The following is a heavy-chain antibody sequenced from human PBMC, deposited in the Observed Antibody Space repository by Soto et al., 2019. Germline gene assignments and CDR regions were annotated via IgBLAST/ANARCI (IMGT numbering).Heavy chain of an antibody. CDR2: ILAYNGNT. V-gene: IGHV1-18*01. CDR3: ARSFGRVYSGYDWGMTDWYDP. J-gene: IGHJ5*02. Sequence: ASVKISCKASCYTFTSYGISLVRQPPGQGLEWMGWILAYNGNTNYTQNLQIRVTMTTDTSTSTPYMDLRSLRPDNTAVYYCARSFGRVYSGYDWGMTDWYDPWGQGTLVTGSS. D-gene: IGHD5-12*01. CDR1: CYTFTSYG.